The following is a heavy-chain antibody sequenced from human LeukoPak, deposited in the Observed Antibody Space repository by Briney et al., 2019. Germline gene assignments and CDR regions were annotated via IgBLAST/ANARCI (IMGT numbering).Heavy chain of an antibody. CDR2: ISYKCRSI. J-gene: IGHJ4*02. Sequence: GGALRLSRAGSGFTLSSDSMKWVPPTPGGGVEWISYISYKCRSIYYAGSVRGRFTNSRDNAKNSLYLQMNSLRAEDTAVYYCAREFLDSSFDYWGQETLLTVSS. D-gene: IGHD6-13*01. CDR3: AREFLDSSFDY. CDR1: GFTLSSDS. V-gene: IGHV3-48*01.